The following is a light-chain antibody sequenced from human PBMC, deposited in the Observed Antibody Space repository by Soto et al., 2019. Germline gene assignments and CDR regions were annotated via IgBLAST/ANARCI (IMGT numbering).Light chain of an antibody. CDR2: GAS. J-gene: IGKJ4*01. CDR3: QQRSNRLT. Sequence: EIVLTQSPGTLSLSPGERATLSCRASQSVSNFSAWYQQRPGQAPRLLLYGASNRATGTPARFSGSGSGTDFTLTISSLEPEDSAVYYCQQRSNRLTFGGGTKVDIK. CDR1: QSVSNF. V-gene: IGKV3-11*01.